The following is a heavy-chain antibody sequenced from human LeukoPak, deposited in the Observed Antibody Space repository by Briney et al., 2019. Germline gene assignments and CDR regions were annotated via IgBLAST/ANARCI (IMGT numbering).Heavy chain of an antibody. CDR3: AKSNGYGLIDI. Sequence: SQTLSLTRPVSSASISTSNYYCGWVRQPPGKALEWFGNIFYSGSTYYSPSLKTRATIPLNTSRKPSTLKLNSLTPTTPAVYYCAKSNGYGLIDIWGQGTMVNVSS. V-gene: IGHV4-39*06. CDR1: SASISTSNYY. J-gene: IGHJ3*02. CDR2: IFYSGST. D-gene: IGHD3-22*01.